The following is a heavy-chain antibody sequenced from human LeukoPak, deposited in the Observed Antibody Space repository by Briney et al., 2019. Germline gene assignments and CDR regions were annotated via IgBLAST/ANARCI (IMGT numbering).Heavy chain of an antibody. D-gene: IGHD5-12*01. V-gene: IGHV3-23*01. CDR3: AKGGYDYIEIAYFDY. CDR1: GFSFNNYA. CDR2: IIGSSGST. J-gene: IGHJ4*02. Sequence: GGSLRLSCVASGFSFNNYAMNWVRQAPGKGLEWVSLIIGSSGSTFYADSVKGRFTISRGKAKNSLYLQMNSLTAEGTAVYYCAKGGYDYIEIAYFDYWGQGSLVTVSS.